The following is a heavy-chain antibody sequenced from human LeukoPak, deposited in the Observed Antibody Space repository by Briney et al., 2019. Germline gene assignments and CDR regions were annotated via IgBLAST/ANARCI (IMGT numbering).Heavy chain of an antibody. CDR2: IYHSGST. CDR3: ARVTGLFWSGSPRPHYYYYYMDV. V-gene: IGHV4-38-2*02. J-gene: IGHJ6*03. D-gene: IGHD3-3*01. Sequence: PSETLSLTCTVSGYSISSGYYWGWIRQPPGKGLEWIGSIYHSGSTYYNPFLKSRVTISVDTSKNQFSLKLSSVTAADTAVYYCARVTGLFWSGSPRPHYYYYYMDVWGKGTTVTVSS. CDR1: GYSISSGYY.